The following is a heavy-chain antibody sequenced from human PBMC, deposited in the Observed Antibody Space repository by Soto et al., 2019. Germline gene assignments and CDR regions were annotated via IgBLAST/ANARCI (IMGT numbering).Heavy chain of an antibody. CDR1: AFSLSTGGVG. J-gene: IGHJ6*02. CDR3: IQSRCGGDCLQSYASYYYYGMDV. V-gene: IGHV2-5*02. D-gene: IGHD2-21*02. Sequence: SGPTLVNPTQTLTRTCTFSAFSLSTGGVGVGWIRQPPGKALEWLALIYWDDDKRYSPSLRSRLTITKDTSKNQVVLTMTNMDPVDTATYYCIQSRCGGDCLQSYASYYYYGMDVWGQGTTVTVSS. CDR2: IYWDDDK.